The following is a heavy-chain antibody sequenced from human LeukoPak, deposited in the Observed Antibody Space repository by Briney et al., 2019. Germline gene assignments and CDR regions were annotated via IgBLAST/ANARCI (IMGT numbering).Heavy chain of an antibody. Sequence: TGGSLRLSCAASGFTVGNNYMSWVRQAPGKGLEWVSVIYSGGSTYYADSVKGRFTISRDSSKNTLYLQMNSLRAEDTAVYYCARDSLGMSTLDSWGQGTLVTVSS. V-gene: IGHV3-53*01. CDR3: ARDSLGMSTLDS. CDR2: IYSGGST. J-gene: IGHJ4*02. CDR1: GFTVGNNY. D-gene: IGHD5/OR15-5a*01.